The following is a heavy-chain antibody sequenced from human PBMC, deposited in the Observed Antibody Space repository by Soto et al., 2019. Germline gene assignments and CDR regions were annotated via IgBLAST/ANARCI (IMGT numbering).Heavy chain of an antibody. CDR1: GYTFTSYA. CDR3: AREPAPYYYDSSGYCWFDP. V-gene: IGHV1-69*13. Sequence: ASVKVSCKASGYTFTSYAISWVRQAPGQGLEWMGGIIPIFGTANYAQKFQGRVTITADESTSTAYMELSSLRSEDTAVYYCAREPAPYYYDSSGYCWFDPWGQGTLVTVSS. D-gene: IGHD3-22*01. J-gene: IGHJ5*02. CDR2: IIPIFGTA.